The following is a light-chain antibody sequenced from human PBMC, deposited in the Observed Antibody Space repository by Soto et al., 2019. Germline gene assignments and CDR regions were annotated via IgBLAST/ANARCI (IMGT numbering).Light chain of an antibody. CDR1: PSVSSSY. CDR2: GAS. J-gene: IGKJ1*01. V-gene: IGKV3-20*01. CDR3: QQYGSSPSWT. Sequence: EIVLTQSPGTLSLSPGERATLSCRASPSVSSSYLAWYQQKPGQAPRLLIYGASSMATGIPDRFSGSGSGTDFTLTISRLEPEDFAVYYCQQYGSSPSWTFGQGTKVEIK.